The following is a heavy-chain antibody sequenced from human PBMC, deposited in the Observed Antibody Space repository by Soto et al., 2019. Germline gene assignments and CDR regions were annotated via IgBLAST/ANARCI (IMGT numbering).Heavy chain of an antibody. J-gene: IGHJ4*02. CDR2: IYSSGST. D-gene: IGHD6-19*01. V-gene: IGHV4-61*08. CDR1: GGSISSGGYY. CDR3: ARESLQVAGHFDY. Sequence: SETLSLTCTVSGGSISSGGYYWSWIRQHPGKGLEWIGYIYSSGSTYYNPSLKSRVTISVDTSKNQFSLKLSSVTAADTAVYYCARESLQVAGHFDYWGQGTLVTVSS.